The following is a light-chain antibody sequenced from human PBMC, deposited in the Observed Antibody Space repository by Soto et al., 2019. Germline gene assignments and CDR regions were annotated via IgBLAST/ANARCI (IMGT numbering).Light chain of an antibody. Sequence: SALTQPASVSGSPGQSITISCTGTSSDVGGYNYVSWYQQHPGEAPKLMIYDVTNRPSGVSNRFSGSKSGNTASLTISGLQAEDEADYYCSSSTSSTTRVVFGGGTQLTVL. CDR1: SSDVGGYNY. CDR2: DVT. J-gene: IGLJ2*01. V-gene: IGLV2-14*03. CDR3: SSSTSSTTRVV.